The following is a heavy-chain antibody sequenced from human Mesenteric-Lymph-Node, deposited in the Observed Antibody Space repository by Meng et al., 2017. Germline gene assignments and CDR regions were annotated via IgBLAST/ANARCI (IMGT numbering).Heavy chain of an antibody. D-gene: IGHD5-24*01. Sequence: QVQLVQSGAEGKKPGASVKVSCKSSGYTFTGYYMHWVRQAPGQGLEWMGRINPSSGGTNYAQKFQGRVTMTRDTSISTAYMELSRLRSDDTAVYYCAREGYNYENDYWGQGTLVTVSS. CDR1: GYTFTGYY. V-gene: IGHV1-2*06. J-gene: IGHJ4*02. CDR2: INPSSGGT. CDR3: AREGYNYENDY.